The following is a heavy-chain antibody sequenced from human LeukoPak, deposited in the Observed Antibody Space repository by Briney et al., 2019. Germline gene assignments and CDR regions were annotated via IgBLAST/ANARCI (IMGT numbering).Heavy chain of an antibody. CDR2: ISSGSSYK. CDR3: ARGSMVRGVLEYYFDC. Sequence: GGSLRLSCAASGFTFNTYSMNWVRQAPGKGLEWVSSISSGSSYKYYADSVKGRFTISRDNAKNSLYLQMNSLRAEDTAVYYCARGSMVRGVLEYYFDCWGQGTLVTVSS. CDR1: GFTFNTYS. V-gene: IGHV3-21*01. J-gene: IGHJ4*02. D-gene: IGHD3-10*01.